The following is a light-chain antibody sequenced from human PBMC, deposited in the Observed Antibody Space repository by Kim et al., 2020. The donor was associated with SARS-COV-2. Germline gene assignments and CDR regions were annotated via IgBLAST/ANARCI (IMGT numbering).Light chain of an antibody. CDR1: SSDSRNFNF. CDR2: HVG. J-gene: IGLJ3*02. CDR3: SSYRHEDSRV. Sequence: QSGLTQPASESGSPGQSITIPCTGASSDSRNFNFVSWYQQLPGKAPKLIISHVGARPSGVSHRFSGSKSGSTASLTISGLQPEDEADYYCSSYRHEDSRVFGGGTKVTVL. V-gene: IGLV2-14*03.